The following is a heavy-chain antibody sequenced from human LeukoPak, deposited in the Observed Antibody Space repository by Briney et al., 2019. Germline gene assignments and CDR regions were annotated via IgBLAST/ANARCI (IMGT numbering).Heavy chain of an antibody. Sequence: ASVKVSCKASGYTFTSYDINWVRQATGQGLEWMGWMNPNSGNTGYAQKFQGRVTMTRNTSISTAYMELSSLRSEDTAVYYCARAGVGIAAVSAQAFDIWGQGTMVTVSS. CDR1: GYTFTSYD. V-gene: IGHV1-8*01. CDR3: ARAGVGIAAVSAQAFDI. D-gene: IGHD6-13*01. CDR2: MNPNSGNT. J-gene: IGHJ3*02.